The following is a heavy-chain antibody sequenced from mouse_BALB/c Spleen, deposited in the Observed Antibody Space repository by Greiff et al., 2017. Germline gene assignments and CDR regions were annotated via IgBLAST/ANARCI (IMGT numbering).Heavy chain of an antibody. CDR3: AREVGSYGNFYAMDY. CDR1: GYTFTSYW. V-gene: IGHV1-69*02. CDR2: IDPSDSET. J-gene: IGHJ4*01. Sequence: QVQLQQPGAELVKPGAPVKLSCKASGYTFTSYWMNWVKQRPGRGLEWIGRIDPSDSETHYNQKFKDKATLTVDKSSSTAYIQLSSLTSEDSAVYYCAREVGSYGNFYAMDYWGQGTSVTVSS. D-gene: IGHD2-1*01.